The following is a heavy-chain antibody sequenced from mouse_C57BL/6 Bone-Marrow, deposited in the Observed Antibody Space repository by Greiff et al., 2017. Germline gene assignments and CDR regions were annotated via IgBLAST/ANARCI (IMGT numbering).Heavy chain of an antibody. CDR1: GYTFTSYW. V-gene: IGHV1-64*01. CDR3: ARAGVLRWGVYFDY. CDR2: IHPNSGST. Sequence: VQLQQSGAELVKPGASVKLSCKASGYTFTSYWMHWVKQRPGQGLEWIGMIHPNSGSTNYNEKFKSKATLTVDKSSSTAYMQLSSLTSEDSAVYYCARAGVLRWGVYFDYWGQGTTLTVSS. J-gene: IGHJ2*01. D-gene: IGHD1-1*01.